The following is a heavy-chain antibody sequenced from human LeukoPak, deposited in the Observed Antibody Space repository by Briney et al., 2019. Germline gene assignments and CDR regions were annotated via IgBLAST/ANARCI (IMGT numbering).Heavy chain of an antibody. CDR3: AKAPVTTCRGAYCYPFDY. CDR2: ISDSGNT. CDR1: GFTFSSYG. J-gene: IGHJ4*02. D-gene: IGHD2-21*01. V-gene: IGHV3-23*01. Sequence: GGSLRLSCAASGFTFSSYGTHWVRQAPGKGLEWVSAISDSGNTYHADSVKGRLTLSRDSSKNTLFLQINRLRPEDAAVYYCAKAPVTTCRGAYCYPFDYWGQGTLVTVSS.